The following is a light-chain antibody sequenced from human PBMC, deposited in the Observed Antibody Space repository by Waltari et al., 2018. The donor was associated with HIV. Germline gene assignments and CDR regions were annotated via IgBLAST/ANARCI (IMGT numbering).Light chain of an antibody. Sequence: AIPLTQSPSSLSASVGDRVTITCRASQGISSALAWYQLKPGKAPKLLIYDASTLKSGVPSRFRGSGSGTDFTLTISSLQPGDFATYYCQQFNSYPLTFGGGSKVELQ. V-gene: IGKV1-13*02. CDR2: DAS. CDR3: QQFNSYPLT. CDR1: QGISSA. J-gene: IGKJ4*01.